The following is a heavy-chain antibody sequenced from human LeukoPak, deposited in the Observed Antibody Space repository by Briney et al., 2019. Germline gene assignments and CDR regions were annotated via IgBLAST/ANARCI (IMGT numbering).Heavy chain of an antibody. CDR1: GFTFSSYS. CDR2: ISSSSSTI. J-gene: IGHJ4*02. CDR3: ARDVYSYDSY. V-gene: IGHV3-48*01. D-gene: IGHD5-18*01. Sequence: GGSLRLSCAASGFTFSSYSMNWVRQAPGKGLEWVSYISSSSSTIYYADSVKGRFTISRDNAKNSLYLQMNSLRAEDTAVYYCARDVYSYDSYWGQGTLVTVSS.